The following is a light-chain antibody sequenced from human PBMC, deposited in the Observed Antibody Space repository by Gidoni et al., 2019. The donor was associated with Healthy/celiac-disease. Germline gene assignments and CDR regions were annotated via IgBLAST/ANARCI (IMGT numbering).Light chain of an antibody. CDR1: QSVSSN. Sequence: EIVMTQSPATLSVSPGERATLSCRASQSVSSNLAWYQQKPGQAPRLLIYGASTRATGIPAMFSGSGSGTEFTLTISSLHSEYFAVYYCQQYNNWPPYTFGQGTKLEIK. V-gene: IGKV3-15*01. J-gene: IGKJ2*01. CDR2: GAS. CDR3: QQYNNWPPYT.